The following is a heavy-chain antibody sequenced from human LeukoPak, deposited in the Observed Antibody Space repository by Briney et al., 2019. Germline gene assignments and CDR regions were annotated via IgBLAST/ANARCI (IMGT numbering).Heavy chain of an antibody. V-gene: IGHV1-2*02. D-gene: IGHD4-23*01. CDR3: ARDNSVEDTAWWFDP. CDR1: GYTFTGYY. Sequence: ASVKVSCKASGYTFTGYYMHWVRQAPGQGLEWMGWINPNSGGTNYSQKFQGRVTMTRDMSTSTDYMELSSLGSEDTAVYYCARDNSVEDTAWWFDPWGQGTLVTVSS. CDR2: INPNSGGT. J-gene: IGHJ5*02.